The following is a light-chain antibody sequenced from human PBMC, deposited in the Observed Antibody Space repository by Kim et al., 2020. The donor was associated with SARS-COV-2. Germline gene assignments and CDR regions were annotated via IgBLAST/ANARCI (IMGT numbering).Light chain of an antibody. CDR2: DVN. V-gene: IGLV2-14*03. J-gene: IGLJ3*02. Sequence: QSALTQPASVSGSPGQSITISCTGTSSNIGSYNYVSWHQQHPGKAPKPMIYDVNKRPSGISSRFSGSKSGSTASLTISGLQAEDEADYYCSSFTTRSTLVFGGGTKVTVL. CDR1: SSNIGSYNY. CDR3: SSFTTRSTLV.